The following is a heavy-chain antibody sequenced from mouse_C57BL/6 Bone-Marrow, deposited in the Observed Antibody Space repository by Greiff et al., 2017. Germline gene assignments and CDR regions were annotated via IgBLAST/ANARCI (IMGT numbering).Heavy chain of an antibody. J-gene: IGHJ3*01. CDR3: ARDRLYDGFAY. Sequence: EVKLMESGPGLGKRVQSWSITWGGKGESRRRGAEGGGGRGGGGKKLEWMVYISCVGSNNDNPSLKNRISITRDTSKNQFFLKLNSVTTEDTATYYCARDRLYDGFAYWGQGTLVTVSA. CDR2: ISCVGSN. V-gene: IGHV3-6*01. CDR1: GESRRRGAE. D-gene: IGHD2-3*01.